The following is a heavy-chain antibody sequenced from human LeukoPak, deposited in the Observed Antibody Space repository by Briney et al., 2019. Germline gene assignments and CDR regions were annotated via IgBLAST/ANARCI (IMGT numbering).Heavy chain of an antibody. CDR3: AKGGGDNFLYYFDY. D-gene: IGHD3-16*01. Sequence: GGSLRLSCAASGFTFDESGMHWVREALGKGLEWVSLILGDGTRTYSADSVKGRFTVSRDSSRNSLYLQMNSLTTEDTAFYYCAKGGGDNFLYYFDYWGQGILVTVSS. CDR2: ILGDGTRT. CDR1: GFTFDESG. V-gene: IGHV3-43*02. J-gene: IGHJ4*02.